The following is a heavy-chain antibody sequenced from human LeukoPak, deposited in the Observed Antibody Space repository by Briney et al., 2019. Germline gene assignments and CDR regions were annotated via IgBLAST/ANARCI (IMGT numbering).Heavy chain of an antibody. J-gene: IGHJ4*02. CDR2: ISWNSGSI. CDR1: GFTFDDYA. Sequence: GGSLRLSCAASGFTFDDYAMHWARQAPGKGLEWVSGISWNSGSIGYADSVKGRFTISRDNAKNSLYLQMNSLRAEDTALYYCAKDTNHYYGSGSLKIWGQGTLVTVSS. CDR3: AKDTNHYYGSGSLKI. V-gene: IGHV3-9*01. D-gene: IGHD3-10*01.